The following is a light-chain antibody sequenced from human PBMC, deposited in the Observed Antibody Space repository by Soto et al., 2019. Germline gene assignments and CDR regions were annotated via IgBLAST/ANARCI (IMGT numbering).Light chain of an antibody. CDR1: QSVTSNY. Sequence: EIVLTQSPGTLSMSPGERASLSCRASQSVTSNYLGWYQQKPGQAPRLLIYGASSRVTGIPDRFSGSGSGTDFTLSISRLEPEDFAVYYCQQYATLPITFGGGTKVEIK. J-gene: IGKJ4*01. CDR3: QQYATLPIT. V-gene: IGKV3-20*01. CDR2: GAS.